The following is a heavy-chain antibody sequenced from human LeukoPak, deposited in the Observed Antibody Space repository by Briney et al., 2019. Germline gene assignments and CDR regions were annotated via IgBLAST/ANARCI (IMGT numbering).Heavy chain of an antibody. CDR1: GYTFSTFA. D-gene: IGHD1-1*01. V-gene: IGHV3-23*01. CDR2: ISDNGRST. Sequence: GGSLRLSCVASGYTFSTFAMCWVRHAPGKGLEWVSSISDNGRSTYYGDSVRGRFTISRDNSKYTVYLQMNSLRAEDTAVYYCAQAPGKLDPFHYWGQGILVTVS. J-gene: IGHJ4*02. CDR3: AQAPGKLDPFHY.